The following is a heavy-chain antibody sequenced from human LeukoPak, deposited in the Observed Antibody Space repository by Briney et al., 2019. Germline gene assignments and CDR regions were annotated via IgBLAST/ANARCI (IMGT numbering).Heavy chain of an antibody. Sequence: GGSLRLSCEASGFTFRSYGMSWVRQAPGKGLEWVSVISGSGRKTDYADSVKRRFTISRDNAKNSLYLQMNSLRAEDTAVYYCAELGITMIGGVWGKGTTVTISS. D-gene: IGHD3-10*02. CDR1: GFTFRSYG. CDR2: ISGSGRKT. V-gene: IGHV3-23*01. J-gene: IGHJ6*04. CDR3: AELGITMIGGV.